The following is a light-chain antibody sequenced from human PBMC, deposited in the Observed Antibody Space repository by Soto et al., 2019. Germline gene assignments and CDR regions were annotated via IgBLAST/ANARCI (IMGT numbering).Light chain of an antibody. J-gene: IGKJ2*01. CDR2: KTS. V-gene: IGKV1-5*03. Sequence: DIQMTQSPSTLSPSVGARVTITCRARQNIVNWLAWYQQKPGKAPNLLIYKTSTLQRGVPSRFSGSGSGTEFTLTISSLQPDDFATYYCQQYDSHPMYTFGQGTKVDIK. CDR3: QQYDSHPMYT. CDR1: QNIVNW.